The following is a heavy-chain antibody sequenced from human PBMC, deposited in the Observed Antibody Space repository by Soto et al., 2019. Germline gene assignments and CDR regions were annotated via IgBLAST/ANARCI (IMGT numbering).Heavy chain of an antibody. CDR2: MYHSGST. D-gene: IGHD2-2*01. Sequence: QLQLQESGSGLVKPSQTLSLTCAVSGGSISSGGYSWSWIRQPPGKGLEWIGYMYHSGSTYYNPSLKSRVTISIDRSKNQFSLKLSSVTXXDTXXXYXXRVPDYWGQGILVTVSS. CDR3: XRVPDY. CDR1: GGSISSGGYS. V-gene: IGHV4-30-2*01. J-gene: IGHJ4*02.